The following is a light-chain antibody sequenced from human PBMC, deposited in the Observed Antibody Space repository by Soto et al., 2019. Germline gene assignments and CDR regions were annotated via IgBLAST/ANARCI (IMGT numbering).Light chain of an antibody. J-gene: IGKJ1*01. V-gene: IGKV3-20*01. CDR3: QQYGNSPRT. CDR1: QSVSNNY. CDR2: GAS. Sequence: EIVLTQSPGTLSLSPGERATLSYRASQSVSNNYLAWFQQKPGQAPRLLIYGASSRATDIPDRFSGSGSGTDFTLTISRLEPEDFAVYYCQQYGNSPRTFGQGTNVEIK.